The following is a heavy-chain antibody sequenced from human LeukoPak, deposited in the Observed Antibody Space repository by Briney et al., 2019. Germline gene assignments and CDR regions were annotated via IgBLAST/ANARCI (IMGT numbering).Heavy chain of an antibody. CDR2: IYYSGST. J-gene: IGHJ5*02. CDR1: GGSISSSSYY. CDR3: ARSSSWYHWFDP. V-gene: IGHV4-39*01. D-gene: IGHD6-13*01. Sequence: PSETLSLTCTVSGGSISSSSYYWGWIRQPPGKGLEWIGSIYYSGSTYYNPSLKSRVTISVDTSKNQFSLKLSCVTAADTAVYYCARSSSWYHWFDPWGQGTLVTVSS.